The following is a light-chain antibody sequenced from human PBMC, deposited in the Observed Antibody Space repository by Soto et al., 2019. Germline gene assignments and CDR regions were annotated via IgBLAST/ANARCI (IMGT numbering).Light chain of an antibody. Sequence: QSVLTQPPSVSAAPGQKVTISCSGSSSNIGNNYVSWYQQLPGTAPNLLIYENNKRPSGIPYRFSGSKSGTLATLGISGLQTGDEANYYCGTWDYSLSAVVFGGGTKLTVL. CDR3: GTWDYSLSAVV. CDR1: SSNIGNNY. V-gene: IGLV1-51*02. J-gene: IGLJ2*01. CDR2: ENN.